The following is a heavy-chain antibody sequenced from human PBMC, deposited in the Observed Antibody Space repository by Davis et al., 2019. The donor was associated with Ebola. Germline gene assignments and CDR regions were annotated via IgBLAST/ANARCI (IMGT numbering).Heavy chain of an antibody. J-gene: IGHJ4*02. CDR1: GFTFSSYW. CDR2: IKQDGSEK. Sequence: GGSLRLSCAASGFTFSSYWMSWVRQAPGKGLEWVANIKQDGSEKYYVDSVKGRFTISRDNAKNSLYLQMNSLRAEDTAVYYCARDAPYYDFWSGYYSSWGQGTLVTVSS. D-gene: IGHD3-3*01. CDR3: ARDAPYYDFWSGYYSS. V-gene: IGHV3-7*01.